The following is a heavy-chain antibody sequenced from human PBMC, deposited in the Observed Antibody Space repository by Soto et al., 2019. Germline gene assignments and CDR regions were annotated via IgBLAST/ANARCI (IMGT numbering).Heavy chain of an antibody. CDR1: GASLTSGSYY. CDR2: IYRSGST. CDR3: ARWKYSYADLPGDWFDS. D-gene: IGHD3-16*01. Sequence: QVQLQESGPGLVRPSETLSLTCTVSGASLTSGSYYWSWVRQPPGKGLEWIAYIYRSGSTNYNPSLQSPAPISVDTSKNQFSLRLTSVTPADTAMYYCARWKYSYADLPGDWFDSWGQGTLVTVSS. V-gene: IGHV4-61*01. J-gene: IGHJ5*01.